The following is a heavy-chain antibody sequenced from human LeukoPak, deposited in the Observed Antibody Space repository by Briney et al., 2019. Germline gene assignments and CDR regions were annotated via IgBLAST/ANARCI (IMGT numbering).Heavy chain of an antibody. Sequence: EGSLRLSCSASGFTFSTQPMHWVRQAPGKGLEYVSGSSGNGRSTYYADSVKGRFTISRDNSKNTLYLQMSSLRPEDTAVYYCVNQISGWVYWGQGTLVTVSS. V-gene: IGHV3-64D*06. D-gene: IGHD6-19*01. CDR2: SSGNGRST. CDR1: GFTFSTQP. CDR3: VNQISGWVY. J-gene: IGHJ4*02.